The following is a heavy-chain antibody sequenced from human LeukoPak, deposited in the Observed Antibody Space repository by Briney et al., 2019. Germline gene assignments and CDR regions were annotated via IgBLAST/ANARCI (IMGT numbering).Heavy chain of an antibody. V-gene: IGHV4-39*01. CDR2: IYYSGST. J-gene: IGHJ3*02. Sequence: SETLSLTCTVSGGSISSSSYYWGWIRQPPGKGLEWIGSIYYSGSTYYNPSLKCRVTISIDTSKNQFSLKLSSVTAADTAVYYCARQQYSSSWDDAFDIWGQGTMVTVSS. CDR1: GGSISSSSYY. D-gene: IGHD6-13*01. CDR3: ARQQYSSSWDDAFDI.